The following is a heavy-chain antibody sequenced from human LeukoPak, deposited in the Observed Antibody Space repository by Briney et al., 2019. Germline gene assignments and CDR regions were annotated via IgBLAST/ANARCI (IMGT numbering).Heavy chain of an antibody. Sequence: SETLSLTCTVSGGSISSGDYYWSWIRQPPGKGLEWIAYIYYSGSTYYNPSLKSRVTISLDTSKNQFSLKLSSVTAADTAVYYCARATVYGGTFFDYWGQGTLVAVSS. CDR2: IYYSGST. V-gene: IGHV4-30-4*01. CDR1: GGSISSGDYY. D-gene: IGHD1-26*01. CDR3: ARATVYGGTFFDY. J-gene: IGHJ4*02.